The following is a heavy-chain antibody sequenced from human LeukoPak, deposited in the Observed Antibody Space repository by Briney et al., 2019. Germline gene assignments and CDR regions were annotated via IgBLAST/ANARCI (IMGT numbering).Heavy chain of an antibody. V-gene: IGHV1-58*02. CDR1: GFTFTSSA. J-gene: IGHJ5*02. Sequence: ASVKVSCKASGFTFTSSAMQWVRQARGQRLEWIGWIVVGSGNTNYAQKFQERVTITRDMSTSTAYMELSSLRSDDTAVYYCAREGIDDILTGYLQNWFDPWGQGTLVTVSS. CDR2: IVVGSGNT. CDR3: AREGIDDILTGYLQNWFDP. D-gene: IGHD3-9*01.